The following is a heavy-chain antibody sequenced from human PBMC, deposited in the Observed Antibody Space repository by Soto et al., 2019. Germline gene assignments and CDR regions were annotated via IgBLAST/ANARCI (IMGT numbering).Heavy chain of an antibody. CDR2: IIPILGIA. J-gene: IGHJ6*03. V-gene: IGHV1-69*04. D-gene: IGHD2-2*01. CDR1: GGNFSSYT. CDR3: ARDAVVVVPAAMPYYYYYMDV. Sequence: SVKVSCKASGGNFSSYTISWVRQAPGQGLEWMGRIIPILGIANYAQKFQGRVTITADKSTSTAYMELSSLRSEDTAVYYCARDAVVVVPAAMPYYYYYMDVWGKGTTVTVSS.